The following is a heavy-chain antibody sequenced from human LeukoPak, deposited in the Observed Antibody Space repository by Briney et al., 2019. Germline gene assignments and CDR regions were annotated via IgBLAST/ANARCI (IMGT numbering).Heavy chain of an antibody. J-gene: IGHJ3*02. D-gene: IGHD3-10*01. CDR1: GGSISSSSYY. CDR2: IYYSGST. V-gene: IGHV4-39*07. Sequence: PSETLSLTCTVSGGSISSSSYYWGWIRQPPGQGLEWIGSIYYSGSTYYNPSLKSRVTISVDTSKNQFSLKLSSVTAADTAVYYCARVGGWGAFDIWGQGTMVTVSS. CDR3: ARVGGWGAFDI.